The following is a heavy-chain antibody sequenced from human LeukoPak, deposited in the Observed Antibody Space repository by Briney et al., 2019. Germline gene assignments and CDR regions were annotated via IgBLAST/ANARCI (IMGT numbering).Heavy chain of an antibody. V-gene: IGHV3-30*03. CDR2: ISYDGSYK. D-gene: IGHD2-8*02. Sequence: GGSLRLSCAASGFTFTRHGMQWVRQAPGKGLEWVAVISYDGSYKYYADSVRGRFTISRDNSKSTLSLQMNSLRAEDTAIYYCATYRQVLLPFESWGQGTLVTVSS. J-gene: IGHJ4*02. CDR3: ATYRQVLLPFES. CDR1: GFTFTRHG.